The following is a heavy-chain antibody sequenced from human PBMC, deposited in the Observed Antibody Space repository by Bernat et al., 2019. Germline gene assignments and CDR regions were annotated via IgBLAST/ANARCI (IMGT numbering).Heavy chain of an antibody. J-gene: IGHJ4*02. CDR1: GGSMSSSSYY. V-gene: IGHV4-31*03. D-gene: IGHD1-7*01. CDR2: IYYSGST. Sequence: QLQVQESGPGLVKPSETLSLTCTVSGGSMSSSSYYWGWIRQPPGKGLEWIGYIYYSGSTYYNPSLKSRVTISVDTSKNQFSLKLSSVTAADTAVYYCARSDWNYRSHYFDYWGQGTLVTVSS. CDR3: ARSDWNYRSHYFDY.